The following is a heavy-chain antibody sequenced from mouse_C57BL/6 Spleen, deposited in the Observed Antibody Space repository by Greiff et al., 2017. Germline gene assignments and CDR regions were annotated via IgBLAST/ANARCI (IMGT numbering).Heavy chain of an antibody. D-gene: IGHD1-1*01. CDR3: ARPNYYGSSYRYFDV. Sequence: EVKLQESGPGLVKPSQSLSLTCSVTGYSITSGYYWNWIRQFPGNKLEWMGYISYDGSNNYNPSLKNRISITRDTSKTQFFLKLNTVTTEDTATYYCARPNYYGSSYRYFDVWGTGTTVTVSS. V-gene: IGHV3-6*01. CDR2: ISYDGSN. J-gene: IGHJ1*03. CDR1: GYSITSGYY.